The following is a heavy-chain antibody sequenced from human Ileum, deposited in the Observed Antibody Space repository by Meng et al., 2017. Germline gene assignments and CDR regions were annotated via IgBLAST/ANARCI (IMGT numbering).Heavy chain of an antibody. J-gene: IGHJ4*02. CDR1: GESISRSNW. Sequence: GLSQTAAPGLGEPAGPLSLTCVVSGESISRSNWWNAVRQPPGKGLDWIGEIFHTGSTNSNPSLKSRVTISADKSKNQFSLNLSSVTAADTAVYYCATNKNKKIDYWGQGTLVTVPS. CDR2: IFHTGST. V-gene: IGHV4-4*02. D-gene: IGHD2/OR15-2a*01. CDR3: ATNKNKKIDY.